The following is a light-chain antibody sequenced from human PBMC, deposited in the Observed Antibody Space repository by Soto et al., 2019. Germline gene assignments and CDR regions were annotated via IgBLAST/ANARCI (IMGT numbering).Light chain of an antibody. CDR1: QGISSY. J-gene: IGKJ5*01. Sequence: DIQLTQSPSFLSASVGDRVTITCRASQGISSYLTWYQQKPGKAPKFLIYPSSTLQSGVPSRFSGSGSGTEFKLTISSPQPEDFATYYCQGLNDYPITFGRGTRL. CDR2: PSS. V-gene: IGKV1-9*01. CDR3: QGLNDYPIT.